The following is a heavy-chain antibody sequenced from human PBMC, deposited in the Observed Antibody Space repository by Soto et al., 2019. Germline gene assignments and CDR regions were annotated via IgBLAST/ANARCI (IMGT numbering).Heavy chain of an antibody. V-gene: IGHV4-30-2*01. CDR2: MYHSGST. J-gene: IGHJ5*02. Sequence: PSETLSLTCDVSGDTISTGGYTWAWIRQPPGKALEWIGYMYHSGSTYYNPSLKSRVTISIDRSKNQFSLKLSSVTAADTAVYYCARTVPAATNWFDPWGQGTLVTVSS. D-gene: IGHD2-2*01. CDR3: ARTVPAATNWFDP. CDR1: GDTISTGGYT.